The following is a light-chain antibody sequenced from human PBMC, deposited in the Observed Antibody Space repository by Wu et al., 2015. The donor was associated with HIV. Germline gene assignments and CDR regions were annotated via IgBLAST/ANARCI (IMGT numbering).Light chain of an antibody. CDR1: QTISSNF. CDR2: AAS. V-gene: IGKV3-20*01. J-gene: IGKJ2*01. Sequence: IVLTQSPGTLSLSPGETATLSCRASQTISSNFLAWYQQKPGRAPRLLIYAASRRATGIPDRFSGSGSGTDFTLTISRLEPEDFAVYYCQHYGTSPPYTFGQGTKLEIK. CDR3: QHYGTSPPYT.